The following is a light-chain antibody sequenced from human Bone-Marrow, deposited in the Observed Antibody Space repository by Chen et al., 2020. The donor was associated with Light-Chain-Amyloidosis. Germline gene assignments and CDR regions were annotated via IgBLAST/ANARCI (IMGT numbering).Light chain of an antibody. Sequence: AIRLTQSPSSLSASVGDRISITCRASRGTTTAVAWYQQKPGKAPNLLIYDASILESGVPSRFSGSGSGTDFTLSISSLQAEDVAVYYCQQYYDTPFTFGPGTKVDI. CDR2: DAS. CDR1: RGTTTA. V-gene: IGKV1D-13*01. J-gene: IGKJ3*01. CDR3: QQYYDTPFT.